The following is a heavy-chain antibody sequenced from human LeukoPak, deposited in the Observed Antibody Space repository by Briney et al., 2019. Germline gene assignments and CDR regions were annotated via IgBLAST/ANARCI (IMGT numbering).Heavy chain of an antibody. V-gene: IGHV4-39*01. CDR1: GGSISSSSYY. CDR3: ARRTYYYGSGSYSWFHP. D-gene: IGHD3-10*01. Sequence: SETLSLTCTVSGGSISSSSYYWGWIRQPPGKGLEWIGSIYYSGSTYYNPSLKSRVTISVDTSKNQFSLKLSSVTAADTAVYYCARRTYYYGSGSYSWFHPWGQGTLVTVSS. CDR2: IYYSGST. J-gene: IGHJ5*02.